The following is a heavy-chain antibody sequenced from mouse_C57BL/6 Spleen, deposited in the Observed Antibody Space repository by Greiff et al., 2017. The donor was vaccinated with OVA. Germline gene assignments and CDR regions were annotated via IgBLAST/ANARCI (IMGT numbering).Heavy chain of an antibody. D-gene: IGHD2-2*01. Sequence: EVQLQQSGPELVKPGASVKMSCKASGYTFTDYNMHWVKQSHGKSLEWIGYINPNNGGTSYNQKFKGKATLTVNKSSSTAYMELRSLTSEDSAVYYCARGLIYYGYDGFAYWGQGTLVTVSA. J-gene: IGHJ3*01. CDR2: INPNNGGT. CDR1: GYTFTDYN. V-gene: IGHV1-22*01. CDR3: ARGLIYYGYDGFAY.